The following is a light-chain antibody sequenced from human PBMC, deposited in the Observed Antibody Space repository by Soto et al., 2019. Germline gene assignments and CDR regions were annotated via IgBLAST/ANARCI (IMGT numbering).Light chain of an antibody. CDR1: QSISSY. CDR2: GAS. V-gene: IGKV1-39*01. CDR3: QQSDSTLLV. J-gene: IGKJ4*01. Sequence: DIQMTQSPSSLFASVGDRVTITCRASQSISSYLNWYQQKPGKAPKVLISGASSLQSGVPLRFSGSGSGTDFNLTISILQSEDFASYYCQQSDSTLLVFGGGTKLEIK.